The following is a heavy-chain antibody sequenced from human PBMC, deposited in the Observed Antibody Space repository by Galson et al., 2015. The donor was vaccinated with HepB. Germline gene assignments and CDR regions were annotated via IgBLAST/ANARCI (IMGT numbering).Heavy chain of an antibody. CDR1: GGSINIGNYY. CDR2: IYSSGST. D-gene: IGHD6-6*01. J-gene: IGHJ4*02. CDR3: ARDSGYSSSFFDY. V-gene: IGHV4-61*02. Sequence: TLSLTCTVSGGSINIGNYYWSWIRQPAGKGLEWIGRIYSSGSTNYNPSLKSRVTMSVDTSKNQFSLKLTSVTAADTAVYYCARDSGYSSSFFDYWGQGTLVTVSS.